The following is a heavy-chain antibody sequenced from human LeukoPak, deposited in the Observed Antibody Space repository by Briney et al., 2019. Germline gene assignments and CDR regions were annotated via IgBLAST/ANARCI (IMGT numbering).Heavy chain of an antibody. CDR3: AREHYDMLTGVDYYFYY. Sequence: GGSLRLSCAASGFTFSSYSMNWVRQDPGKGLEWVSSISSSSSYIYYADSVKGRFTISRDNDKNSLYLQMNSLRAEDTAVYYCAREHYDMLTGVDYYFYYWGQGTLVTVSS. J-gene: IGHJ4*02. CDR2: ISSSSSYI. CDR1: GFTFSSYS. V-gene: IGHV3-21*01. D-gene: IGHD3-9*01.